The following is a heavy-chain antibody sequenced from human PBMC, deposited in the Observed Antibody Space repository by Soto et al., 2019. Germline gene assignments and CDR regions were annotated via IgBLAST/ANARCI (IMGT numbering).Heavy chain of an antibody. CDR2: IIPIFGTA. CDR1: GGTFSSYA. V-gene: IGHV1-69*01. J-gene: IGHJ4*02. D-gene: IGHD2-21*02. Sequence: QVQLVPSGAEVKKPGSSVKVSCKASGGTFSSYAISWVRQAPGHGLEWMGGIIPIFGTANYAQNLLGRVTITADDSTSTAYMELSSLRSEDTAVYYCARSLVVTDIHHYFDYWGQGTLGTVSS. CDR3: ARSLVVTDIHHYFDY.